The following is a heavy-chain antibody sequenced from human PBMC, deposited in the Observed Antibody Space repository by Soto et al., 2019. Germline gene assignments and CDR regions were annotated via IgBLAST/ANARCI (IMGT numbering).Heavy chain of an antibody. V-gene: IGHV1-46*01. CDR1: GYTFTSYY. CDR2: INPSGGST. D-gene: IGHD6-13*01. J-gene: IGHJ4*02. CDR3: AGELLTPEQQLNKFDY. Sequence: ASVKVSCKASGYTFTSYYMHWVRQAPGQGLEWMGIINPSGGSTSYAQKFQGRVTMTRDTSTSSVYMELSSLRSEDTAVYYCAGELLTPEQQLNKFDYWGQGTLVTVSS.